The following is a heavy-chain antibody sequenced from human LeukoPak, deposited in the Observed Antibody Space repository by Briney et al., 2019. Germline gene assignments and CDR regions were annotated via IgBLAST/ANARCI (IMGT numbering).Heavy chain of an antibody. CDR1: GGSISSSSYY. J-gene: IGHJ3*02. Sequence: SETLSLSCTVSGGSISSSSYYWGWIRQPPGKGLEWIGSIYYSGSTYYNPSLKSRVTISVDTSKNQFSLKLSSVTAADTAVYYCARWDTIFGVALDAFDIWGQGTMVTVSS. V-gene: IGHV4-39*07. CDR2: IYYSGST. D-gene: IGHD3-3*01. CDR3: ARWDTIFGVALDAFDI.